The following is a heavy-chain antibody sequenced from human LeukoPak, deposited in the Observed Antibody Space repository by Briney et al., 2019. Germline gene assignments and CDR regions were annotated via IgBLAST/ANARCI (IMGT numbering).Heavy chain of an antibody. CDR1: GFTFSDYY. D-gene: IGHD1-14*01. CDR3: ARRTGHSYFDY. CDR2: ISGSGTTI. V-gene: IGHV3-11*01. Sequence: GGSLRLSCAASGFTFSDYYVSWIRQAPGKGLEWVSYISGSGTTIYSADSLKGRFTISRDNAKNSLYLQMSSLRAEGTAVYYCARRTGHSYFDYWGQGALVTVSS. J-gene: IGHJ4*02.